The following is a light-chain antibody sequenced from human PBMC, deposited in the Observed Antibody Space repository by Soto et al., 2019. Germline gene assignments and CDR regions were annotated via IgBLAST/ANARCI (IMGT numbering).Light chain of an antibody. CDR2: DVS. CDR3: SSYTSSSTRV. CDR1: SSDVGSYNY. V-gene: IGLV2-14*01. J-gene: IGLJ1*01. Sequence: QSVLIQPPSVSGSPGQSVTISCTGTSSDVGSYNYVSWYQQHPGKAPKLMIYDVSNRPSGVSNRFSGSKSGNTASLTISGLQAEDEADYYCSSYTSSSTRVFGTGTKVTVL.